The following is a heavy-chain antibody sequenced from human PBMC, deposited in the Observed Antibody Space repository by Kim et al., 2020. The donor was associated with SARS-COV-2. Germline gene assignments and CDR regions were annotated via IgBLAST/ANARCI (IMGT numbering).Heavy chain of an antibody. Sequence: AVKGRFTISRDDSTSIAYLQMNSLKTEDTAVYYCARGSGSGTYGFYFDYWGQGTLVTVSS. CDR3: ARGSGSGTYGFYFDY. J-gene: IGHJ4*02. V-gene: IGHV3-49*02. D-gene: IGHD3-10*01.